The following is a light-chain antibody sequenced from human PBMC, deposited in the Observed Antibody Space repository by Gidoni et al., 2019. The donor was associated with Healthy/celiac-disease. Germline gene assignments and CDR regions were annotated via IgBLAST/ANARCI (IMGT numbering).Light chain of an antibody. J-gene: IGKJ1*01. CDR2: LGS. CDR1: QSLLHSNGYNY. CDR3: MRALQTPRT. Sequence: DIVMTQSPLSLPVTPGEPASISCRSSQSLLHSNGYNYLDWYLQKPGQSPQLLIYLGSNRASGVPDRLSGSGSGTDFTQKISKVEAEDVGVYYCMRALQTPRTFGQGTKVEIK. V-gene: IGKV2-28*01.